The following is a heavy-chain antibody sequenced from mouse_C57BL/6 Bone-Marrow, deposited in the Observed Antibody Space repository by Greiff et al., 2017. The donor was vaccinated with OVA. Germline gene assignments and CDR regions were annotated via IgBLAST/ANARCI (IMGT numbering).Heavy chain of an antibody. D-gene: IGHD1-1*01. V-gene: IGHV2-2*01. CDR1: GFSLTSYG. Sequence: VKLVESGPGLVQPSQSLSITCTVSGFSLTSYGVHWVRQSPGKGLEWLGVIWSGGSTDYNAAFISRLSISKDNSKSQVFFKMNSLQADDTAIYYCARKLGYYGSDWYFDVWGTGTTVTVSS. CDR2: IWSGGST. CDR3: ARKLGYYGSDWYFDV. J-gene: IGHJ1*03.